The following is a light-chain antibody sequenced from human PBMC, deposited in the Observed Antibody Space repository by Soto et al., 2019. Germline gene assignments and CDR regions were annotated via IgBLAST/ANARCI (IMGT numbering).Light chain of an antibody. Sequence: QSALTQPASVSGSPGQSITISCTGTSSDVGGYDYVSWYQQHPGKAPKLMIYDVSNRPSGVSNRFSGSKSGNTAILTISGLQAEDEADYYCGSYTSSSTYVFGTGTKLTVL. J-gene: IGLJ1*01. V-gene: IGLV2-14*01. CDR3: GSYTSSSTYV. CDR1: SSDVGGYDY. CDR2: DVS.